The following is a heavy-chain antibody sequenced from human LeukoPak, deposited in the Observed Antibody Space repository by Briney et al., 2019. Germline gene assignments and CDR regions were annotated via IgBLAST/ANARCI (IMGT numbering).Heavy chain of an antibody. D-gene: IGHD6-13*01. CDR3: ARGRYLTTGGGAAAGFLDY. CDR2: INHSGST. Sequence: PSETLSLTCGVDGGSFSGYYWNWIRQPPGKGLEWIGEINHSGSTNYNLSLKRRVTISVDTSQNQFSVRLSSVTAADTAVYYCARGRYLTTGGGAAAGFLDYWGQGTLVTVSS. CDR1: GGSFSGYY. J-gene: IGHJ4*02. V-gene: IGHV4-34*01.